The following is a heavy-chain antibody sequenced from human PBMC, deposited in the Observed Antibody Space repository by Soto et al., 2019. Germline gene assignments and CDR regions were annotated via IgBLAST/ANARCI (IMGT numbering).Heavy chain of an antibody. Sequence: ASVKVSCKACGYTFTTYEIHWVRQAPGQGLEWMGIMNPSVGTTTYAQKVQGRVTMTSNTPTSTVYMELSSLRSEDTAIYYCASVTTKGYYYLIDFCAQGTTVTVS. CDR3: ASVTTKGYYYLIDF. J-gene: IGHJ6*02. CDR1: GYTFTTYE. CDR2: MNPSVGTT. V-gene: IGHV1-46*01. D-gene: IGHD1-1*01.